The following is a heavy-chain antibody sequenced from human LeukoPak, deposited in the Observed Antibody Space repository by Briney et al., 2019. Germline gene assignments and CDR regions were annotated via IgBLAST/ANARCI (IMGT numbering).Heavy chain of an antibody. Sequence: WGSLRLSCAASGFTFSTYMMSWVRQAPGKGLEWISYISDKSDSILYADSVKGRFTISRDNAKNSLYLQMNNLGAEDTAVYFCARAPLVFWSGYLGMDVWGKGTTVTVSS. CDR1: GFTFSTYM. CDR3: ARAPLVFWSGYLGMDV. J-gene: IGHJ6*04. CDR2: ISDKSDSI. D-gene: IGHD3-3*01. V-gene: IGHV3-48*04.